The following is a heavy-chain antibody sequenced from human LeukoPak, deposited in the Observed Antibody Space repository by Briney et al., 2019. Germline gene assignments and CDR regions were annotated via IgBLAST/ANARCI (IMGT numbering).Heavy chain of an antibody. D-gene: IGHD3-22*01. J-gene: IGHJ4*02. CDR2: ISGSGGST. Sequence: QPGGSLRLSCAASGFTFSSYAMHWVRQAPGKGLEWVSAISGSGGSTYYADSVKGRFTISRDNSKNTLYLQMNSLRAEDTAVYYCAKLGLGPYDSSGYYDDWGQGTLVTVSS. CDR3: AKLGLGPYDSSGYYDD. V-gene: IGHV3-23*01. CDR1: GFTFSSYA.